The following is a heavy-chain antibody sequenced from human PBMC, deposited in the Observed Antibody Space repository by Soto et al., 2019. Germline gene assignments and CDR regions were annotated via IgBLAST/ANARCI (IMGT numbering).Heavy chain of an antibody. Sequence: EVQLVESGGGLVKPGGSLRLSCAASGFTFSSYSMNWVRQAPGKGLEWVSSISSSSSYIYYADSVKGRFTICRDNAKNSMYLQMNSLRAEDTAVYYCARDQMDMVRGVNDYWGQGTLVTVSS. V-gene: IGHV3-21*01. D-gene: IGHD3-10*01. CDR1: GFTFSSYS. J-gene: IGHJ4*02. CDR3: ARDQMDMVRGVNDY. CDR2: ISSSSSYI.